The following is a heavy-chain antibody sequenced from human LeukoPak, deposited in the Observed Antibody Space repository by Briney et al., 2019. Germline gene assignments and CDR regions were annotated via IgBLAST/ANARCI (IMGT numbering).Heavy chain of an antibody. V-gene: IGHV3-30*02. CDR3: AKDWNPPHDYGARDYYYYGMDV. D-gene: IGHD4-17*01. CDR2: IWYDGSNK. Sequence: PGGSLRLSCAASGFTFSSYGMHWVRQAPGKGLEWVAVIWYDGSNKYYADSVKGRFTISRDNSKNTLYLQMNSLRAEDTAVYYCAKDWNPPHDYGARDYYYYGMDVWGQGTTVTVSS. J-gene: IGHJ6*02. CDR1: GFTFSSYG.